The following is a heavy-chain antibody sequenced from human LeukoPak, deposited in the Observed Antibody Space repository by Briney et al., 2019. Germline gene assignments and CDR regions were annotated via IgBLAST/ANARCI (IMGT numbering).Heavy chain of an antibody. CDR2: ISSSGSTK. Sequence: GPLRLSCAGSGFTFSRYTMNWVRQAPGKGLEWVSYISSSGSTKYYADSVKGRFTISRDNAKNSLYLQMNSLRAEDTAVYYCAKGRYSSGWYFDYWGQGTLVTVSS. J-gene: IGHJ4*02. V-gene: IGHV3-48*04. CDR1: GFTFSRYT. D-gene: IGHD6-19*01. CDR3: AKGRYSSGWYFDY.